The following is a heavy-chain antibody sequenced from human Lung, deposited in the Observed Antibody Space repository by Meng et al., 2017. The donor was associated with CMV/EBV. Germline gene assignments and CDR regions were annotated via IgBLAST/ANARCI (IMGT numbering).Heavy chain of an antibody. CDR1: GYTLTSYA. J-gene: IGHJ4*02. CDR3: ARAGYDSSGYYPQPFDY. CDR2: INAGNGNT. Sequence: VEVKKPGASVKVSCKASGYTLTSYAMHWVRQAPGQRLEWMGWINAGNGNTKYSQRFQGRVTITRDTSASTAYMELSSLRSEDTTVYYCARAGYDSSGYYPQPFDYWGQGTLVTVSS. V-gene: IGHV1-3*01. D-gene: IGHD3-22*01.